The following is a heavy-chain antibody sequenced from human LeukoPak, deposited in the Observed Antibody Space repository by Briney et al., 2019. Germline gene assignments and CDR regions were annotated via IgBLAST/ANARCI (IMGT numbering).Heavy chain of an antibody. J-gene: IGHJ4*02. D-gene: IGHD3-22*01. CDR2: VGYDGTR. CDR1: GFTFSSYA. CDR3: AKTQGYYDY. Sequence: GGSLRLSCAASGFTFSSYAVSWVRQAPGKGLEWVSGVGYDGTRYYADSVKGRFTVSRDTATNTLYLQMSSLRAEDTAIFYCAKTQGYYDYWGQGILVTVAS. V-gene: IGHV3-23*01.